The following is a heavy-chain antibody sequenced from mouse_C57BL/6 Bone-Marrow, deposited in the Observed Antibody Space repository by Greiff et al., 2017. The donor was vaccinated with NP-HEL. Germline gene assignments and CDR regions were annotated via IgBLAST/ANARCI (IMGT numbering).Heavy chain of an antibody. V-gene: IGHV1-69*01. J-gene: IGHJ2*01. D-gene: IGHD2-2*01. Sequence: QVQLQQPGAELVMPGASVKLSCKASGYTFTSYWMHWVKQRPGQGLEWIGEIDPSDSYTNYNQKFKGKSTLTVDKSSSTAYMQLSSLTSEDSAVYYCARSRMVTTGYYFDYWGQGTTLTVSS. CDR3: ARSRMVTTGYYFDY. CDR2: IDPSDSYT. CDR1: GYTFTSYW.